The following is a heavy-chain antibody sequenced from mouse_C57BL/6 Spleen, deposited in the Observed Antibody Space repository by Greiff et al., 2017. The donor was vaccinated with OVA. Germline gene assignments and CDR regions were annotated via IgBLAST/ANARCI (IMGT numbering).Heavy chain of an antibody. CDR3: ARERIRWYFDV. Sequence: VQLKQSGPGLVKPSQSLSLTCSVTGYSITSGYYWNWIRQFPGNKLEWMGYISYDGSNNYNPSLKNRISITRDTSKNQFFLKLNSVTTEDTATYYCARERIRWYFDVWGTGTTVTVSS. J-gene: IGHJ1*03. CDR2: ISYDGSN. V-gene: IGHV3-6*01. CDR1: GYSITSGYY. D-gene: IGHD2-4*01.